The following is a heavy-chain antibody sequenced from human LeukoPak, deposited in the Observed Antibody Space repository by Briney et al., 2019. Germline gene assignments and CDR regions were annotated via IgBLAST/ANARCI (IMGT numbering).Heavy chain of an antibody. CDR1: GFPFSSHG. Sequence: GGSLRLSCAASGFPFSSHGMSWVRQAPGKGLEWVSGIIGGGGSTYYADSVKGRFTISGDNSRNTLFPQMNSLRAEDTAVYYCAHGAMYQLDYWGQGTLVTVSS. V-gene: IGHV3-23*01. CDR3: AHGAMYQLDY. J-gene: IGHJ4*02. CDR2: IIGGGGST. D-gene: IGHD2-2*01.